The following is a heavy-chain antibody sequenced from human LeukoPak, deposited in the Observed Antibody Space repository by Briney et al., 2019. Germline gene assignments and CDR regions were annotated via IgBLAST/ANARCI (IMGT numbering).Heavy chain of an antibody. CDR2: LYHSGST. V-gene: IGHV4-38-2*02. J-gene: IGHJ3*02. CDR3: ARQGLYYYDSSGPDAFDI. D-gene: IGHD3-22*01. Sequence: AETLSLTCTVSGCTISSGYYWGWIRQPPGKGLEWIGILYHSGSTYYNPSLKSRVTISVDTSKNQFYLNLSSVTAADTAVYYCARQGLYYYDSSGPDAFDIWGQGTMVTVSS. CDR1: GCTISSGYY.